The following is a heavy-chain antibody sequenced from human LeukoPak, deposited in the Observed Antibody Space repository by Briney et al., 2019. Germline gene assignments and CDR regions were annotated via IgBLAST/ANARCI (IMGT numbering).Heavy chain of an antibody. V-gene: IGHV3-74*01. CDR3: ARDWPTFIAAAVNDAFDI. D-gene: IGHD6-13*01. J-gene: IGHJ3*02. CDR1: GFTFSSYW. Sequence: GGSLRLSCAASGFTFSSYWMHWVRQAPGKGLVWVSRINSDGSSTSYADSVKGRFTISRDNAKNTLYLQMNSLRAEDTAVYYCARDWPTFIAAAVNDAFDIWGQGTMVTVSS. CDR2: INSDGSST.